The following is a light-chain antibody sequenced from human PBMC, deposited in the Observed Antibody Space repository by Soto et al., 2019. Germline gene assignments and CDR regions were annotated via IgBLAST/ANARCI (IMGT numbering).Light chain of an antibody. CDR1: SSNIGAGYN. J-gene: IGLJ2*01. Sequence: QSALTQPPSVSGAPGQRVTISCTGSSSNIGAGYNVHWYQQLPGTAPKLLIYGDIDRPSGVPDRFSGSKSGTSASLAITGLQAEDEADYYCQSYDSSLRGVLFGGGTQLTVL. V-gene: IGLV1-40*01. CDR2: GDI. CDR3: QSYDSSLRGVL.